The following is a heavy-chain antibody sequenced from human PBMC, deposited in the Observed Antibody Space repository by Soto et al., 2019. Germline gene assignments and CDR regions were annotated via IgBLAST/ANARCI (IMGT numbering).Heavy chain of an antibody. V-gene: IGHV4-31*03. CDR1: GGSISSGGYY. J-gene: IGHJ4*02. CDR3: AREDDSSGYYVD. Sequence: SETLSLTCTVSGGSISSGGYYWSWIRQHPGKGLEWIGYIYYSGSTYYNPSLKSRVTISVDTSKNQFSLKLSSVTAADTAVYYCAREDDSSGYYVDWGQGTLVTVSS. CDR2: IYYSGST. D-gene: IGHD3-22*01.